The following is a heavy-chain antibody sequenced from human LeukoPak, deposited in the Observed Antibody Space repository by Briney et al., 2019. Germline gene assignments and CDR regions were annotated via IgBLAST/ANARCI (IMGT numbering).Heavy chain of an antibody. V-gene: IGHV4-30-4*01. Sequence: SQTLSLTCTVSGGSISSGDYFWSWIRQPPGKGLEWIGYIHHSGSTYHNPSLKSRVTTSVDTSKNQFSLKLSSVTAADTAVYYCAISGYSGYDNTGNFDSWGQGTLVTVSS. CDR3: AISGYSGYDNTGNFDS. CDR2: IHHSGST. D-gene: IGHD5-12*01. CDR1: GGSISSGDYF. J-gene: IGHJ4*02.